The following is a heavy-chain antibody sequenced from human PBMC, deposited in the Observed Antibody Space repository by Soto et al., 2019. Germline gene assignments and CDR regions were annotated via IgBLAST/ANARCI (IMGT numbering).Heavy chain of an antibody. V-gene: IGHV3-49*03. CDR3: AIYYDDSGYLYFYYGMDV. D-gene: IGHD3-22*01. CDR2: IRSETYGGTV. Sequence: GGSLRLSCKVSGLTFGDYAMNWFRQAPGKGLEWVGFIRSETYGGTVEYAASVKGRFTISRDDSTSIGHLQMNSLKTEDTAVYYCAIYYDDSGYLYFYYGMDVWGQGTTVTVSS. J-gene: IGHJ6*02. CDR1: GLTFGDYA.